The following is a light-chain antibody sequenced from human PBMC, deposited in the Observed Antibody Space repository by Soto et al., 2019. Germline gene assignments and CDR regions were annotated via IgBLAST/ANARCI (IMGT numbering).Light chain of an antibody. CDR3: QQHNSFPVT. Sequence: MTQSPATLSVSPGERATLSCRASQSVGSNLAWYQQKPGKPPKLLIYKASSLESGVPSRFSGSGSGTEFTLTVSSLQPDDFATYYCQQHNSFPVTFGGGTKVDIK. CDR1: QSVGSN. CDR2: KAS. J-gene: IGKJ4*01. V-gene: IGKV1-5*03.